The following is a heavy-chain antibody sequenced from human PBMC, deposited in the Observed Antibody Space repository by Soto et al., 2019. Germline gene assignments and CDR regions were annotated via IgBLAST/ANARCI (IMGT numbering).Heavy chain of an antibody. D-gene: IGHD2-21*02. CDR1: GGSFSGYY. Sequence: SETLSLTCAVYGGSFSGYYWSWIRQPPGKGLEWIGEINHSGSTNYNPSLKSRVTISVDTSKNQFSLKLSSVTAADTAVYYCARAWVVVTAPDYWGQGTLVTVSS. CDR2: INHSGST. J-gene: IGHJ4*02. CDR3: ARAWVVVTAPDY. V-gene: IGHV4-34*01.